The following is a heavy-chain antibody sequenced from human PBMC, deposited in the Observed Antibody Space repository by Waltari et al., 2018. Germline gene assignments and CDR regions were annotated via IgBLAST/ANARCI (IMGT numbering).Heavy chain of an antibody. D-gene: IGHD3-10*01. Sequence: QLVESGGGLVKPGSSLRLSCAASGFSFSDYNMHWLRRAPGMCLEGGSSISRKSTYIYYAVSVRGRFSISRDNAENSQFLQMNNLRGEDTAVYYCARDTIFYGSGSYDPWGQGTRVTVSS. J-gene: IGHJ5*02. CDR2: ISRKSTYI. CDR1: GFSFSDYN. CDR3: ARDTIFYGSGSYDP. V-gene: IGHV3-21*01.